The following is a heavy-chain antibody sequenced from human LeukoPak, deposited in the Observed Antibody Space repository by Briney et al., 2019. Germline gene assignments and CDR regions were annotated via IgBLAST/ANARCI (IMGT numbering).Heavy chain of an antibody. J-gene: IGHJ4*02. Sequence: PGRSLRLSCAASGFTFSSYAMHWVRQAPGQGLEWVAVISYDGSNIYYAGSVKGRFTISRDNSKNTLYLQMNSLRDADTAVYYCARDRVRSVVVPAAPQDYWGQGTLVTVSS. D-gene: IGHD2-2*01. CDR3: ARDRVRSVVVPAAPQDY. V-gene: IGHV3-30*04. CDR1: GFTFSSYA. CDR2: ISYDGSNI.